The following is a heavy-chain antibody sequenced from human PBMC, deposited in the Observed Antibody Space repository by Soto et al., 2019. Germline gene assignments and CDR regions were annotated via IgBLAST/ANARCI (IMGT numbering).Heavy chain of an antibody. V-gene: IGHV1-69*13. CDR1: GGTFSSYA. CDR3: AGGPTQYYDFWSGYSRSYYYYGMDV. J-gene: IGHJ6*02. D-gene: IGHD3-3*01. Sequence: EASVKVSCKASGGTFSSYAISWVRQAPGQGLEWMGGIIPIFGTANYAQKFQGRVTITADESTSTAYMELSSLRSEDTAVYYCAGGPTQYYDFWSGYSRSYYYYGMDVWGQGTTVTVSS. CDR2: IIPIFGTA.